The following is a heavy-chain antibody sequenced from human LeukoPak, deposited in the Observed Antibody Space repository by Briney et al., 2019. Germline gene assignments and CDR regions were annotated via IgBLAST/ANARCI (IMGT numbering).Heavy chain of an antibody. D-gene: IGHD3-3*01. J-gene: IGHJ4*02. CDR3: ARVFGGREIGF. V-gene: IGHV1-8*01. CDR2: MNPNTGDT. Sequence: ASVTVSFKASGYTFTSYDINWVRQATGQGLELMGWMNPNTGDTAFAQKFQGRVTMTRNTSIDTAYMELTSLRSEDTAMYYCARVFGGREIGFWGQGTQVSVSS. CDR1: GYTFTSYD.